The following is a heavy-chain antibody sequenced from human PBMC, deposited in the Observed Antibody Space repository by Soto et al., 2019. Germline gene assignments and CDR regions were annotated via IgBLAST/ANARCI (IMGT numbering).Heavy chain of an antibody. CDR3: ARDLAVYSGYDLNAFDI. CDR1: GFTVSSNY. J-gene: IGHJ3*02. Sequence: GGSLRLSCAASGFTVSSNYMSWVRQAPGKGLEWVSVIYSGGSTYYADSVKGRFTISRDNSKNTLYLQMNSLRAEDTAVYYCARDLAVYSGYDLNAFDIWGQGTMVTVSS. CDR2: IYSGGST. V-gene: IGHV3-66*01. D-gene: IGHD5-12*01.